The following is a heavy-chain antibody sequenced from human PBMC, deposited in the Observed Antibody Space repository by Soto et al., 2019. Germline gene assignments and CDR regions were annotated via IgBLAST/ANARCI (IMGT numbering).Heavy chain of an antibody. J-gene: IGHJ4*02. CDR1: GFTFSSYW. CDR2: IKQDGSEK. V-gene: IGHV3-7*01. D-gene: IGHD3-3*01. Sequence: EVQLVESGVGLVQPVGSLRLSCAASGFTFSSYWMRCVRPAPGKGLEWVANIKQDGSEKYYVDSVKGRFTISRDNAKNSLYLQMNSLRAEDTAVYYCASTIFGVVIVFDYWGQGTLVTVSS. CDR3: ASTIFGVVIVFDY.